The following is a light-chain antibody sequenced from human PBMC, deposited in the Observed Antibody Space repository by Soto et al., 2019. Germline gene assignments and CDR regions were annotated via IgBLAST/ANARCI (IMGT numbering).Light chain of an antibody. CDR1: SSNIGSNY. Sequence: QSVLTQPPSASGTPGQRVTISCSGSSSNIGSNYVYWYQQLPGTAPKLLIYRNNKRPSGVPDRFSGSKSGTSASLAISGLRSEDEAYYYCAAWDDSLSGYVFGTGTKLTVL. J-gene: IGLJ1*01. CDR2: RNN. V-gene: IGLV1-47*01. CDR3: AAWDDSLSGYV.